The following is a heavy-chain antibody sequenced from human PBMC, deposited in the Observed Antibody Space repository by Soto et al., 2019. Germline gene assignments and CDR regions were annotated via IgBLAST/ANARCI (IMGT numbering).Heavy chain of an antibody. CDR2: ISFDGSNK. CDR3: AKDRGDGYHGCFDX. V-gene: IGHV3-30*18. Sequence: WGSLRLSCAASGFRFSSYDMQWVRQAPGKGLEWVAVISFDGSNKYYVDSVKGRFTVSIDNSENTLYLQINSLRAEDTAVYYCAKDRGDGYHGCFDXWGQGTLVTVSX. J-gene: IGHJ4*02. CDR1: GFRFSSYD. D-gene: IGHD5-12*01.